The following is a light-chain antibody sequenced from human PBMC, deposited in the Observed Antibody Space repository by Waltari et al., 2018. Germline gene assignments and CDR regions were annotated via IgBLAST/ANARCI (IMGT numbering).Light chain of an antibody. CDR3: SLYMGSGIWV. V-gene: IGLV8-61*01. J-gene: IGLJ3*02. Sequence: QTVVTHETSWSVSPGGAVTLTCTLSSGHLSTTSYATWYQPTPGQAPRTLVYKGNSRSSGVPDRFSGSILGNKAALTITGAQADDECDYYCSLYMGSGIWVFGGGTKLTVL. CDR1: SGHLSTTSY. CDR2: KGN.